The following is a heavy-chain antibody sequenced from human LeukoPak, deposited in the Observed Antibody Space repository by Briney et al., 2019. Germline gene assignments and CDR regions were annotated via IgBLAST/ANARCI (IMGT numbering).Heavy chain of an antibody. CDR3: ASVSSLWSFDY. CDR2: ISPDGSRT. J-gene: IGHJ4*02. Sequence: GGSLRLSCAASGFTFSTHWMHWVRQTPGKGLVWVSRISPDGSRTAYADSVKGRFTISRDNARDTLYLQLNSLGAEDTAVYYCASVSSLWSFDYWGQGTLVTVSS. V-gene: IGHV3-74*01. D-gene: IGHD3-10*01. CDR1: GFTFSTHW.